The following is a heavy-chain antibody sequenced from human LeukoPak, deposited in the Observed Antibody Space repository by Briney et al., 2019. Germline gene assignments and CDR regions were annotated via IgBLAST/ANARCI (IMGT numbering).Heavy chain of an antibody. J-gene: IGHJ3*02. CDR1: GFTVSSNY. D-gene: IGHD3-22*01. V-gene: IGHV3-53*01. CDR3: ARDRRPIYDSSGFDI. Sequence: GGSLRLSCAASGFTVSSNYMSWVRQAPGKGLEWVSVIYSGGSTYYADSVKGRFTISRDNSKNTLYLQMNSLRAEDTAVYYCARDRRPIYDSSGFDIWGQGTMVTVSS. CDR2: IYSGGST.